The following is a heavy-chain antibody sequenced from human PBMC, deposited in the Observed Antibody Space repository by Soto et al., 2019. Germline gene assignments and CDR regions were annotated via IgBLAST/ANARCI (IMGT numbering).Heavy chain of an antibody. V-gene: IGHV1-69*13. CDR3: ASRDGYNLDPYGMDV. CDR2: IIPVFGTA. D-gene: IGHD5-12*01. CDR1: GGTFSSYA. Sequence: SVKVSCKASGGTFSSYAISWVRQAPGQGLEWMGGIIPVFGTANYAQKFQGRVTITADESTSTAYMELSSLRSEDTAVYYCASRDGYNLDPYGMDVWDQGTTVTVSS. J-gene: IGHJ6*02.